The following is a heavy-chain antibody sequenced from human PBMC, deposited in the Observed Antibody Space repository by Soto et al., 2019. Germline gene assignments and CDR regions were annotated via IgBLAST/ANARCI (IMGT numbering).Heavy chain of an antibody. V-gene: IGHV4-34*01. J-gene: IGHJ5*02. CDR3: ASQSRYQLLSDYEFRYRRTRWFGP. Sequence: QVQLQQWGAGLLKPSETLSLTCAVYGGSFSGYYWSWIRQPPGKGLEWIGEINDSGSTKYNPSLKRRVTISVDTSNNQFSLKLSSVTAADTAVYYCASQSRYQLLSDYEFRYRRTRWFGPWGQGTLVTVSS. CDR1: GGSFSGYY. CDR2: INDSGST. D-gene: IGHD2-2*01.